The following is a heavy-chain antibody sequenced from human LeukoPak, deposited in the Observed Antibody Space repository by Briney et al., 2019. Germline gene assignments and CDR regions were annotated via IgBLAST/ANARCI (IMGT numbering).Heavy chain of an antibody. CDR3: ARQPFDY. CDR2: INQDGSAK. V-gene: IGHV3-7*03. J-gene: IGHJ4*02. Sequence: PGGSLRLSCAASGFTFSSYWMSWVRQAPGKGLEWVANINQDGSAKYYVDFVKGLFTISRDNAKNSLYLQMNSLRADDTALYYCARQPFDYWGQGTLVTVSS. CDR1: GFTFSSYW.